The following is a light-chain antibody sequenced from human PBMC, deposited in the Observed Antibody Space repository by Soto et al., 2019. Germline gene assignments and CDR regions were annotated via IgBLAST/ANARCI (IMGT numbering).Light chain of an antibody. Sequence: DIQMTQSPSSLSASVGDRVTITCQASQDISNYLNWYQQKPGKAPKLLIYDASNLETGVPSRFSGSGSGTDFTFTISSLQPEDIATYYCQQYDNLWELTFGGGTKVEIK. CDR1: QDISNY. CDR3: QQYDNLWELT. V-gene: IGKV1-33*01. J-gene: IGKJ4*01. CDR2: DAS.